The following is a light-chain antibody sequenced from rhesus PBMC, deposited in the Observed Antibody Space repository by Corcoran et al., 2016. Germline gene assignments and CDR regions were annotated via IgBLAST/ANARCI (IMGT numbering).Light chain of an antibody. Sequence: DIQMSQSHSSLSASVGDKVTITCRASQGISNALAWYQQKLGNAPNLLIYAASSLESGVPSRFSGSRSGTDCTPTIRSLQPEEFATYYCQQSYSIPRTFGQGTKVEIK. CDR1: QGISNA. CDR3: QQSYSIPRT. V-gene: IGKV1-33*02. J-gene: IGKJ1*01. CDR2: AAS.